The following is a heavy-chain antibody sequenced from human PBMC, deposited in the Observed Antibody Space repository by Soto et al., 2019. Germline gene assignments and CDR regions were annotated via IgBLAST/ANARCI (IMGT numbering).Heavy chain of an antibody. CDR1: GFTFSSYA. D-gene: IGHD3-22*01. J-gene: IGHJ3*02. CDR3: AKDSLYRITMIVVAKEDDAFDI. CDR2: ISGSGGST. Sequence: GGSLRLSCAASGFTFSSYAMSWVRQAPGKGLEWVSAISGSGGSTYYADSVKGRFTISRDNSKNTLYLQMNSLRAEDTAVYYCAKDSLYRITMIVVAKEDDAFDIWGQGTMVTVSS. V-gene: IGHV3-23*01.